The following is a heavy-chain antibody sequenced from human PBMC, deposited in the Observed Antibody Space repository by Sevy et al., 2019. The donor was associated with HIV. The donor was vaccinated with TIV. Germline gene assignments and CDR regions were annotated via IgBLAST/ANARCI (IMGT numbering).Heavy chain of an antibody. CDR3: ARKISGVCCTFDY. D-gene: IGHD2-15*01. J-gene: IGHJ4*02. V-gene: IGHV4-34*01. CDR2: INHSDST. CDR1: GGSFSGYY. Sequence: SETLSLTCAVYGGSFSGYYWSWIRQPPGKGLEWIGEINHSDSTNYNPSLKSRVTISVDTSKNQFSLKLHSVTAADTAVYYCARKISGVCCTFDYWSQGTLVTVSS.